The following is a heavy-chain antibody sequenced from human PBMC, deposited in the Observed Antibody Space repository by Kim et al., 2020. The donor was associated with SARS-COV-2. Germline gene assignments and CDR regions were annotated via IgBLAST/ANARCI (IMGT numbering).Heavy chain of an antibody. CDR1: GGSISSYY. CDR3: ARRIAVAGTAAWFDP. J-gene: IGHJ5*02. D-gene: IGHD6-19*01. CDR2: IYYSGST. Sequence: SETLSLTCTVSGGSISSYYWSWIRQPPGKGLEWIGYIYYSGSTNYNPSLKSRVTISVDTSKNQFSLKLSSVTAADTAVYYCARRIAVAGTAAWFDPWGQGTLVTVSS. V-gene: IGHV4-59*08.